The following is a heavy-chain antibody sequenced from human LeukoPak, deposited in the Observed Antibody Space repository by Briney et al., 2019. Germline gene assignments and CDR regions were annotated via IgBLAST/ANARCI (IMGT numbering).Heavy chain of an antibody. CDR1: GFTFSSYA. V-gene: IGHV3-23*01. CDR2: ISGSGGST. J-gene: IGHJ4*02. Sequence: GGSLRLSCAASGFTFSSYAMSWVRQAPGKGLEWVSAISGSGGSTYYADSVKGRFTISRDNAKNTLYLQMNSLRAEDTAVYYCAKDPPKCYCSSTSCYDYWGQGTLVTVSS. CDR3: AKDPPKCYCSSTSCYDY. D-gene: IGHD2-2*01.